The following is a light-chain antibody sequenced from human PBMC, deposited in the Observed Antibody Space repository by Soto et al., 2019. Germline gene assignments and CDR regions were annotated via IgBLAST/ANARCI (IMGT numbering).Light chain of an antibody. CDR3: QDYSTSTWT. CDR2: ATS. CDR1: QSVSSSY. J-gene: IGKJ1*01. Sequence: DIVVTQSPRTLSLSPGERDPLSCRHSQSVSSSYLAWYQKKPGQDPRTIIYATSFRATGIPDRFRGSGSGTDFNLTISSLETEDFAVYECQDYSTSTWTFGQGTKVDIK. V-gene: IGKV3-20*01.